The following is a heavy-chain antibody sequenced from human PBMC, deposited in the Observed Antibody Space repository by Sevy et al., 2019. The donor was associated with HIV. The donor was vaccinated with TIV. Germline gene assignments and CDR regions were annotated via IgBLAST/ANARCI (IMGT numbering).Heavy chain of an antibody. Sequence: SETLSLTCTVSGGSITSLYWNWIRQPPGKGLEWIANIYYNGNINYNPSLKSRVTLSLDTSKNQFSLRLSSVTAEETAMYYCAGENAWGRGYSWGQGTLVTVSS. CDR2: IYYNGNI. J-gene: IGHJ4*02. D-gene: IGHD1-26*01. CDR1: GGSITSLY. CDR3: AGENAWGRGYS. V-gene: IGHV4-59*08.